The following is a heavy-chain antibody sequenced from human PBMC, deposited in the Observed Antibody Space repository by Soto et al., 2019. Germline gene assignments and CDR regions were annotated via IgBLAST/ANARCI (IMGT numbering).Heavy chain of an antibody. CDR2: INPNSGGT. Sequence: ASVNVSCKASGYTFTGYYMHWVRRAPGQGLEWMGWINPNSGGTNYAQKFQGWVTMTRDTSISTAYMELSRLRSDDTAVYYCARDKSVRLHYYDSSGYPFGAASGAFDIWGHGTMVTVSS. J-gene: IGHJ3*02. CDR3: ARDKSVRLHYYDSSGYPFGAASGAFDI. CDR1: GYTFTGYY. V-gene: IGHV1-2*04. D-gene: IGHD3-22*01.